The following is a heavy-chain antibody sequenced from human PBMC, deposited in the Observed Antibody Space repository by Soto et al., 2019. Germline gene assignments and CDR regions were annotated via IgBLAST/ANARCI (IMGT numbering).Heavy chain of an antibody. CDR1: GYTFTSYG. Sequence: GASVKVSCKASGYTFTSYGISWVRQAPVQGLEWMGWISAYNGNTNYAQKLQGRVTMTTDTSTSTAYMELRSLRSDDTAVYYCARDRSIAVPGTYFDYWGQGTLVTGSS. CDR2: ISAYNGNT. V-gene: IGHV1-18*01. D-gene: IGHD6-19*01. J-gene: IGHJ4*02. CDR3: ARDRSIAVPGTYFDY.